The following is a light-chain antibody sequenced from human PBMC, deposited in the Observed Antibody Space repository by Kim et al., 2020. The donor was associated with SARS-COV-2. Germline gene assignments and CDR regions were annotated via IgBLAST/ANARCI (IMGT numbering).Light chain of an antibody. CDR1: QSVRNGY. V-gene: IGKV3-20*01. J-gene: IGKJ5*01. Sequence: SPGERATLSCGASQSVRNGYLAWYQQKPGQAPRLLIYDASSRATGIPDRFSGSGSGTDFTLTISRLEPEDFAVYYCQQYTGSPITFGQGTRLEIK. CDR2: DAS. CDR3: QQYTGSPIT.